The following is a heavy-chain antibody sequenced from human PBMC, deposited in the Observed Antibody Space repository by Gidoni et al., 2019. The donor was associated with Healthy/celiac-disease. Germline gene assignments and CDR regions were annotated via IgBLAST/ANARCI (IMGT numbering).Heavy chain of an antibody. CDR2: IWYDGSNK. D-gene: IGHD3-9*01. Sequence: QVQLVESGGGVVQPGRSLRLSCSASGFPFSRYGMHWVRQAPGKGLEWVGVIWYDGSNKYYADSVKGRFTISRDNSKNTLYLQMNSLRAEDTAVYYCARDILRYFDWPAPFDYWGQGTLVTVSS. J-gene: IGHJ4*02. CDR3: ARDILRYFDWPAPFDY. V-gene: IGHV3-33*01. CDR1: GFPFSRYG.